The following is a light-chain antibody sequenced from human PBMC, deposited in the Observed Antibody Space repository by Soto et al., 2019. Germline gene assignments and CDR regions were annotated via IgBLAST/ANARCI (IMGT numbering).Light chain of an antibody. CDR2: KAS. V-gene: IGKV1-5*03. Sequence: IQITESPTSLTASVGDRVTITCRASQTISSWLAWYQQKPGKAPKLLIYKASTSESGVPSRFSGSGSGTEFTLTISSLQPNDFAPYFCQQYTCYCWRLGHGAKVDFK. CDR1: QTISSW. J-gene: IGKJ1*01. CDR3: QQYTCYCWR.